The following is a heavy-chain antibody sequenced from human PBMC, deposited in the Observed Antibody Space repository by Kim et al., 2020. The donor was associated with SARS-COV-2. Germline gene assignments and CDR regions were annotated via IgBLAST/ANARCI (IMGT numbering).Heavy chain of an antibody. V-gene: IGHV4-39*01. CDR2: IYYSGST. Sequence: SETLSLTCTVSGGSISSSSYYWGWIRQPPGKGLEWIGSIYYSGSTYYNPSLKSRVTISVDTSKNQFSLKLSPVTAADTAVYYCARGAYDFWSGYAYYFD. J-gene: IGHJ4*01. D-gene: IGHD3-3*01. CDR1: GGSISSSSYY. CDR3: ARGAYDFWSGYAYYFD.